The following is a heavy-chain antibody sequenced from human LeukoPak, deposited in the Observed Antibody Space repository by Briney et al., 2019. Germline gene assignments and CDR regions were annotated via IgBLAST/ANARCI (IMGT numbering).Heavy chain of an antibody. CDR2: ISSSSSYI. Sequence: GGSLRLSCAASGFTFSSYSMNWVRQAPGKGLEWVSSISSSSSYIYYVDSVKGRFTISTDNAKNSLYLQMNSLRAEDTAVYYCARNRAKFDYWGQGTLVTVSS. CDR1: GFTFSSYS. D-gene: IGHD3-10*01. CDR3: ARNRAKFDY. V-gene: IGHV3-21*01. J-gene: IGHJ4*02.